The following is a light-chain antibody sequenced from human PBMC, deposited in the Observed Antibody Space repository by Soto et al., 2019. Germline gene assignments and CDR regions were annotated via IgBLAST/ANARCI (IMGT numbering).Light chain of an antibody. J-gene: IGKJ5*01. Sequence: EIVMTRSPATLSVSPGERATLSRRASQSVSSKLAWYQQKPGQAPRLLIYGASTRATGIPARFSGSGSGTEFTLTISSLQSEDFAVYYCQQYNNWPPTFGQGTRLEIK. CDR2: GAS. CDR1: QSVSSK. V-gene: IGKV3-15*01. CDR3: QQYNNWPPT.